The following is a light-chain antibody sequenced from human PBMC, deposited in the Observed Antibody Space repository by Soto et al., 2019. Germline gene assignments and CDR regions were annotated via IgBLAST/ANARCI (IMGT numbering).Light chain of an antibody. J-gene: IGKJ1*01. Sequence: EIVLTQSPCSLSFSPWDRSTLSCRASHSINTSFLAWFQQKPGQAPRLLIYAASTRATGIPDRFSGSASETDFTLTINRLEPEDSAVYYCQQYGSSPWTFGQGTKVDIK. CDR2: AAS. CDR1: HSINTSF. V-gene: IGKV3-20*01. CDR3: QQYGSSPWT.